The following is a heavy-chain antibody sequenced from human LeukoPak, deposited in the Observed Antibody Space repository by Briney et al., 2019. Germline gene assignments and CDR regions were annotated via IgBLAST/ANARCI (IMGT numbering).Heavy chain of an antibody. J-gene: IGHJ3*02. D-gene: IGHD3-22*01. CDR2: IYYSGST. CDR1: GGSISSYY. Sequence: PSETLSLTCTVSGGSISSYYWSWIRQPPGKGLEWIGYIYYSGSTNYNPSLKSRVTISVDTSKNQFSLKLSSVTAADTAVYYCARRDSSGYYPGAFDIWGQGTMVTVSS. V-gene: IGHV4-59*08. CDR3: ARRDSSGYYPGAFDI.